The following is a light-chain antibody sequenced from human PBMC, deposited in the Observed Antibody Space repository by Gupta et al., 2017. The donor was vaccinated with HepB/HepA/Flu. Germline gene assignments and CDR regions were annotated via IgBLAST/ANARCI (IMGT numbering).Light chain of an antibody. CDR2: STN. CDR3: VLYMSGRIRE. V-gene: IGLV8-61*01. CDR1: SGSVSTGHY. Sequence: TVVTQEPSFSVSPGGTVTLTCGLSSGSVSTGHYASWFQQTPGQPPRTLIYSTNIRSSGVPDRFSGSILGNKAALTITGAQADDECDYYCVLYMSGRIREIGGGTKLTVL. J-gene: IGLJ2*01.